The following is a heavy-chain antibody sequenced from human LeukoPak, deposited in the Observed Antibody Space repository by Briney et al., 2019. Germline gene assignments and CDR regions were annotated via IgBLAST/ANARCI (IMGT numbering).Heavy chain of an antibody. D-gene: IGHD3-9*01. CDR1: GFTFSSYG. V-gene: IGHV3-30*02. CDR2: IRYDGSNK. Sequence: GGSLRLSCAASGFTFSSYGMSWVRQAPGKGLEWVAFIRYDGSNKYYADSVKGRFTISRDNSKNTLYLQMNSLRAEDTAVYYCAKGGPDYDILTGYQKGTYYFDYWGQGTLVTVSS. J-gene: IGHJ4*02. CDR3: AKGGPDYDILTGYQKGTYYFDY.